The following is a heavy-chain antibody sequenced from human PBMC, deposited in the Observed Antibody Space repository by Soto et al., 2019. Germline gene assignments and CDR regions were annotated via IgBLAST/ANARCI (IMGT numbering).Heavy chain of an antibody. D-gene: IGHD6-19*01. V-gene: IGHV3-23*01. CDR2: IIGSGGST. Sequence: PGGSLRLSCAASGFTFSSYAMSWVRQAPGKGLELVSAIIGSGGSTYYADSVKGRFTISRYNSKNTLYLQMNSLRAEDTAVYYCAKEQWLVRGFDYWGQGTLVTVSS. CDR1: GFTFSSYA. J-gene: IGHJ4*02. CDR3: AKEQWLVRGFDY.